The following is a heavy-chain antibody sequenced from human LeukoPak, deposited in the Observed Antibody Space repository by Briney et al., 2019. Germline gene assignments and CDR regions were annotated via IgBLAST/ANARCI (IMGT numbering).Heavy chain of an antibody. CDR2: IYYSGST. Sequence: SETLSLTCTVSAGSVSSGSYYWSWIRQPPGKGLESIGYIYYSGSTDYNHSLQSRVTMSLDTSKNQFSLNLNSVTAADTAVYYCARAVITFGAAVAKGFDCWGQGTLVTVSS. D-gene: IGHD3-16*01. CDR1: AGSVSSGSYY. V-gene: IGHV4-61*01. CDR3: ARAVITFGAAVAKGFDC. J-gene: IGHJ4*02.